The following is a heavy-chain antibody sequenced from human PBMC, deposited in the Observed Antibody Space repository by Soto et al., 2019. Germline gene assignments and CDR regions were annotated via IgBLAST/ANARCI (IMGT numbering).Heavy chain of an antibody. CDR2: VDPNDSFA. CDR3: ARHQSGSGNSNFDF. CDR1: EYSFRIYW. J-gene: IGHJ4*02. Sequence: GESLKISCQAFEYSFRIYWISWVRQKPGAGLEWMGRVDPNDSFATYSPSFQGHVSISVDKSTNIVYLQWRSLRASDTATYYCARHQSGSGNSNFDFRGQGTPVTVSS. D-gene: IGHD3-10*01. V-gene: IGHV5-10-1*01.